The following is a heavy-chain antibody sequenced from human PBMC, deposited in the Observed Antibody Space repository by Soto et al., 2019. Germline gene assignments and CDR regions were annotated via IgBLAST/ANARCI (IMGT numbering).Heavy chain of an antibody. J-gene: IGHJ1*01. CDR1: GFTFQNYV. CDR3: VKSDLYSVDW. V-gene: IGHV3-64D*06. D-gene: IGHD3-9*01. CDR2: IGAKGDAT. Sequence: WGSLRLSCSASGFTFQNYVIHWVRQAPGKGLEYVSAIGAKGDATYADSVKGRFSISRDNSKNSLFLQMTNVTFEDTATYFCVKSDLYSVDWWGQGALVTVS.